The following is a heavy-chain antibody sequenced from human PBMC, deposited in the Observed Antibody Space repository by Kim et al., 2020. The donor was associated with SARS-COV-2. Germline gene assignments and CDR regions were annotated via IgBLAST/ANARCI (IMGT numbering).Heavy chain of an antibody. CDR3: AKDSWNDGPNWFDP. D-gene: IGHD1-1*01. J-gene: IGHJ5*02. CDR2: IYSGGSST. Sequence: GGSLRLSCAASGFTFSSYAMSWVRQAPGKGLEWVSVIYSGGSSTYYADSVKGRFTISRDNSKNTLYLQMNSLRAEDTAVYYCAKDSWNDGPNWFDPWGQGTLVTVSS. V-gene: IGHV3-23*03. CDR1: GFTFSSYA.